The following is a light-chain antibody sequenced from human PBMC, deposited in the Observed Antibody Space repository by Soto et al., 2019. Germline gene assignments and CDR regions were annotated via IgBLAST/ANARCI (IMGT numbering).Light chain of an antibody. CDR3: QQSYSTPRT. V-gene: IGKV1-39*01. J-gene: IGKJ4*02. CDR2: AAS. Sequence: DIQMTQSPSSLSASVGXXVTITCRASQSXSXXLNWYQQAPGKAPIHLISAASSLQSGVPSRCSGSGSGTDFTLTISRLQPEEFATYYCQQSYSTPRTFGGGTKVEIK. CDR1: QSXSXX.